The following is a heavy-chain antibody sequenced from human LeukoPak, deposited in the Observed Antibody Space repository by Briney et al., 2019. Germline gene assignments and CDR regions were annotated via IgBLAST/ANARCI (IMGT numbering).Heavy chain of an antibody. J-gene: IGHJ4*02. V-gene: IGHV3-9*01. Sequence: GGSLRLSCAASGFTFDDYAMHWVRQAPGKGLEWVSGISWNSGSIGYADSVKGRFTISRDNAKNSLYLQMNSLRAEDTALYYCAKDLSGVAKYYGSGSRGLDYWGQGTLVTVSS. D-gene: IGHD3-10*01. CDR1: GFTFDDYA. CDR3: AKDLSGVAKYYGSGSRGLDY. CDR2: ISWNSGSI.